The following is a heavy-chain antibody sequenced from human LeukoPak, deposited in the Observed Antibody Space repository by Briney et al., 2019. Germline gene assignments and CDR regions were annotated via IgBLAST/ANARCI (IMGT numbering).Heavy chain of an antibody. Sequence: PSETLSLTCTVSGGSISSYYWSWIRQPAGKGLEWIGRISPSGSTNHNPSLTSRVTISVDTSKNQFSLKLSSVTAADTAVYYCARRHSSSWYYYYYYMDVWGKGTTVTISS. CDR3: ARRHSSSWYYYYYYMDV. J-gene: IGHJ6*03. CDR1: GGSISSYY. D-gene: IGHD6-13*01. V-gene: IGHV4-4*07. CDR2: ISPSGST.